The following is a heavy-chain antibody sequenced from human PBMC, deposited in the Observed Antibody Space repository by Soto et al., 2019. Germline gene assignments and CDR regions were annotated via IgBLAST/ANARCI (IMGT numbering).Heavy chain of an antibody. Sequence: PSETLSLTCTVSGDSISSGGSSWNWIRQPPGKGLEWIGYIYHHGSAYYNPSLKSRVTISVDTSKNQFSLTLSSVTAADTAVYYCARSVFPWGQGTLVTVSS. J-gene: IGHJ5*02. CDR2: IYHHGSA. CDR3: ARSVFP. CDR1: GDSISSGGSS. V-gene: IGHV4-30-2*01.